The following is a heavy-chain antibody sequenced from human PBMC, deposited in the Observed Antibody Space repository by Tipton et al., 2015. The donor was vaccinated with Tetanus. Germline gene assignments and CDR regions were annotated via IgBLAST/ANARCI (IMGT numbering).Heavy chain of an antibody. CDR2: IHHTGST. CDR1: GDSISSGGPY. CDR3: VKFEYRTSFAS. Sequence: TLSLTCTVSGDSISSGGPYWSWIRQFPGKGLEWLGYIHHTGSTYYNPSLKTRITLSVDTSKNQFSLKLTSENAGNTAVYFCVKFEYRTSFASWGQGVLVTVSS. D-gene: IGHD6-6*01. V-gene: IGHV4-31*03. J-gene: IGHJ4*02.